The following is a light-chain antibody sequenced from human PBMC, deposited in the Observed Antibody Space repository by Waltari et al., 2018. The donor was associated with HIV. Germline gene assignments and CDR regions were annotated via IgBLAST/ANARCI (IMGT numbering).Light chain of an antibody. CDR3: QQYGRSPLT. CDR2: GAS. Sequence: EIVLTQSPGTLSLSPGERATLSCRASQSVSSTYLAWYQQKLGQAPRLLIYGASSRASGSPDRFSGSGSGTDFTLTITRLEPEDFAVYYCQQYGRSPLTFGQGTKVEIK. J-gene: IGKJ1*01. CDR1: QSVSSTY. V-gene: IGKV3-20*01.